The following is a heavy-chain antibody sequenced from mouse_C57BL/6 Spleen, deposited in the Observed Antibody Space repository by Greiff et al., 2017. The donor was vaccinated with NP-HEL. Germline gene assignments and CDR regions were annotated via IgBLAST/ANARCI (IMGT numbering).Heavy chain of an antibody. CDR1: GYSITSGYY. Sequence: EVKLQQSGPGLVKPSQSLSLTCSVTGYSITSGYYWNWIRQFPGNKLEWMGYISYDGSNNYNPSLKNRISITRDTSKNQFFLKLNSVTTEDTATYYCARDGNYGNYGGYYAMDYWGQGTSVTVSS. D-gene: IGHD2-1*01. V-gene: IGHV3-6*01. CDR3: ARDGNYGNYGGYYAMDY. CDR2: ISYDGSN. J-gene: IGHJ4*01.